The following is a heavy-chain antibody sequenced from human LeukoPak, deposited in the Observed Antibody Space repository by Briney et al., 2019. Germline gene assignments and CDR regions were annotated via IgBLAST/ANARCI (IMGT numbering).Heavy chain of an antibody. CDR1: GFTFSSYA. J-gene: IGHJ4*02. V-gene: IGHV3-48*01. CDR2: ISSSSSTI. Sequence: PGGSLRLSCAASGFTFSSYAMSWVRQAPGKGLEWVSYISSSSSTIYYADSVKGRFTISRDNAKNSLYLQMNSLRAEDTAVYYCARADYGDLKVFDYWGQGTLVTVSS. CDR3: ARADYGDLKVFDY. D-gene: IGHD4-17*01.